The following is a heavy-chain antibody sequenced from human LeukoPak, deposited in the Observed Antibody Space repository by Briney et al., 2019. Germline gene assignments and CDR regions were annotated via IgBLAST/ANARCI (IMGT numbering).Heavy chain of an antibody. CDR1: GYTFTSYA. CDR3: ARVSIRSGGLDY. CDR2: INAGNGNT. D-gene: IGHD2-8*02. V-gene: IGHV1-3*01. J-gene: IGHJ4*02. Sequence: ASVKVSCKASGYTFTSYAMHWVRQAPGQRLEWMGWINAGNGNTKYSQKFQGRVTITRDTSASTAYMELSSLRSEDTAVYYCARVSIRSGGLDYWGQGTLVIVSS.